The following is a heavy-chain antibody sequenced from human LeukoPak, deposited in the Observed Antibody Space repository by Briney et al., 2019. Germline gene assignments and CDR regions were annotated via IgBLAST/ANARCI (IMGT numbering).Heavy chain of an antibody. CDR3: AKDGGDIVVVPAAIPARGFDY. D-gene: IGHD2-2*02. Sequence: PGGSLRLSCAASGFTFSSYAMSWVRQAPGKGLEWVSAISGSGGSTYYADSVKGRFTTSRDNSKNTLYLQMNSLRAEDTAVYYCAKDGGDIVVVPAAIPARGFDYWGQGTLVTVSS. J-gene: IGHJ4*02. V-gene: IGHV3-23*01. CDR1: GFTFSSYA. CDR2: ISGSGGST.